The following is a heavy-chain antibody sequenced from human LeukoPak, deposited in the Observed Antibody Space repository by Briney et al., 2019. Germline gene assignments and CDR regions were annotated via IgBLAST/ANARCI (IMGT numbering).Heavy chain of an antibody. CDR2: ISNNGGYT. D-gene: IGHD2-15*01. V-gene: IGHV3-23*01. J-gene: IGHJ4*02. CDR3: GKQLGYCSDGSCYFPY. CDR1: GFTFSSSA. Sequence: GGSLRLSCAASGFTFSSSAMSWVRQAPGKGLEWVSAISNNGGYTYYADSVQGRFTISRVNSKSTLCLQMNSLRAEDTAVYYCGKQLGYCSDGSCYFPYWGQGTLVTVSS.